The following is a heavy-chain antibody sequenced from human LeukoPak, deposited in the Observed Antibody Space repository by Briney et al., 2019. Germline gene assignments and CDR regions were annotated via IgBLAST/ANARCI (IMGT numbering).Heavy chain of an antibody. CDR2: IRSDGTNK. CDR3: AKSTTVTTFGSFYYYMDV. CDR1: GFTFSSYG. Sequence: PGGSPRLSCSAAGFTFSSYGMHWFRQDPGKGLEWVAFIRSDGTNKNYPDSVRGRFTISRDNSKNTLYLQMNSLRAEDTAVYYCAKSTTVTTFGSFYYYMDVWGKGTTVTVSS. D-gene: IGHD4-17*01. J-gene: IGHJ6*03. V-gene: IGHV3-30*02.